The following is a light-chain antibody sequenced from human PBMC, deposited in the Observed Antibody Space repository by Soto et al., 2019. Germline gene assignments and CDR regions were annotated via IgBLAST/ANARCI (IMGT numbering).Light chain of an antibody. CDR1: QSLLHRNGYNY. Sequence: DIVMTQSPLSLPVTPGEPASISCRSSQSLLHRNGYNYLDWYLQKPGQSPQLLIYLGSNRASGGPDRFSGSGSSTDFTLKISRVEAEDVGVYYCMQALQTPQMYTFGQGTKLEIK. CDR3: MQALQTPQMYT. V-gene: IGKV2-28*01. CDR2: LGS. J-gene: IGKJ2*01.